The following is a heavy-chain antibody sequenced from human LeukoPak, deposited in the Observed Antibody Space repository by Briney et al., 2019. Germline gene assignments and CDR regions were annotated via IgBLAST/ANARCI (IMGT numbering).Heavy chain of an antibody. D-gene: IGHD2-2*01. CDR2: INPNSGGT. J-gene: IGHJ5*02. V-gene: IGHV1-2*06. CDR1: GYTFTGYY. CDR3: AGDLPLSSQIVVVPAANNWFDP. Sequence: GASVKVSCKASGYTFTGYYMHWVRQAPGQGLEWMGRINPNSGGTNYAQKFQGRVTMTRDTSISTAYMELSRLRSDDTAVYYCAGDLPLSSQIVVVPAANNWFDPWGQGTLVTVSS.